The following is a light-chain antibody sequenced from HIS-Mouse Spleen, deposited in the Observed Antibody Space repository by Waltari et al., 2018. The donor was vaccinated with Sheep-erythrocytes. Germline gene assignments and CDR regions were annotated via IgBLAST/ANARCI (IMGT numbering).Light chain of an antibody. V-gene: IGLV3-1*01. Sequence: SSDLTQQPSVSVSPGHTASIPCSGDKLGDKYACGYQHKPGQSPVLVIYQDTRRPSGIPERLSGSNSGNTATLTISGTQAMDEADYYCQAWDSSIVVFGGGTKLTVL. CDR1: KLGDKY. CDR2: QDT. CDR3: QAWDSSIVV. J-gene: IGLJ2*01.